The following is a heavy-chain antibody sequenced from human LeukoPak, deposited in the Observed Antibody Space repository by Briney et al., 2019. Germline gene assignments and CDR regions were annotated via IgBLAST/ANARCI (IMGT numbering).Heavy chain of an antibody. J-gene: IGHJ4*02. CDR1: GFSFSSYT. Sequence: NPGGSLRLSCAASGFSFSSYTMNWVRQAPGKGLEWVSSISSSSNYIYYADSVKGRFTISRDNSKNTMYLQMNSLRAEDTAVYYCAKDAPIYYYGSGSYMDYWGQGTLVTVSS. V-gene: IGHV3-21*01. CDR3: AKDAPIYYYGSGSYMDY. CDR2: ISSSSNYI. D-gene: IGHD3-10*01.